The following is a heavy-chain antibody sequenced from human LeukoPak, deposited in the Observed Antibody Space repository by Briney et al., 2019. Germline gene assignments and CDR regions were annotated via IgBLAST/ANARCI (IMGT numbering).Heavy chain of an antibody. V-gene: IGHV3-49*03. J-gene: IGHJ2*01. Sequence: GGSLRLSCTGSGFTFSDSTMTWFRQAPGRGPEWVGFVRRKTYGGAALYAASVKGRFIITRDDSTSTAYLQMNNLKIEDTGVYYCTRGQGLYFWGRGTLVTVSS. CDR2: VRRKTYGGAA. D-gene: IGHD2-8*01. CDR3: TRGQGLYF. CDR1: GFTFSDST.